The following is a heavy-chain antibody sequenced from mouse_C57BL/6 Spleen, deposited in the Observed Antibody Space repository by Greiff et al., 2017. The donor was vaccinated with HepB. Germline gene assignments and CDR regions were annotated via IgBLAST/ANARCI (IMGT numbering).Heavy chain of an antibody. CDR2: IDPSDSET. D-gene: IGHD6-2*01. V-gene: IGHV1-52*01. CDR1: GYTFTSYW. CDR3: ARADRCSLPHYAMDY. Sequence: QVQLQQSGAELVRPGSSVKLSCKASGYTFTSYWMHWVKQRPIQGLEWIGNIDPSDSETHYNQKFKDKATLTVDKSASTAYMQLSSPTSEDSAVYYCARADRCSLPHYAMDYWGQGTSVTVSS. J-gene: IGHJ4*01.